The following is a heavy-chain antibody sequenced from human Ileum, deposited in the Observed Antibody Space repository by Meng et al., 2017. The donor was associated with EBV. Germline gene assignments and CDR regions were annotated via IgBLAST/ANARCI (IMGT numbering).Heavy chain of an antibody. J-gene: IGHJ5*02. CDR3: ATSRIAKFDR. CDR1: GDSVPSDKTA. V-gene: IGHV6-1*01. Sequence: QLQRQESGPGLVQPSQSLSLSCVISGDSVPSDKTAWNWIRQSPSRGLEWLGRTYRRSRWYYDYALSVKSRINISPDTSKNQVSLQLNSVTDEDTGIYYCATSRIAKFDRWGQGTLVTVSS. CDR2: TYRRSRWYY.